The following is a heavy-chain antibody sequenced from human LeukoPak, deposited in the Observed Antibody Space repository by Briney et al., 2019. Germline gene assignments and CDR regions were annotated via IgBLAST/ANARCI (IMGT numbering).Heavy chain of an antibody. CDR1: GFTFSSYA. CDR2: ISGSGGST. J-gene: IGHJ3*02. Sequence: GGSLRLSCAASGFTFSSYAMSWVRQAPGKGLEWVSAISGSGGSTYYADSAKGRFTISRDNSKNTLYLQMNSLRAEDTAVYYCAKSRIEMATKDHDAFDIWGQGTMVTVSS. D-gene: IGHD5-24*01. CDR3: AKSRIEMATKDHDAFDI. V-gene: IGHV3-23*01.